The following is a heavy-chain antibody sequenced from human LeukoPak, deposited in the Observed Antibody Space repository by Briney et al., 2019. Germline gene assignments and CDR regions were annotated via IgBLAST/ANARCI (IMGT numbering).Heavy chain of an antibody. CDR1: GGSISSISYY. CDR2: IYYSGST. V-gene: IGHV4-39*01. D-gene: IGHD3-10*01. Sequence: SETLSLTCTVSGGSISSISYYWGWIRQPPGKGLEWIGSIYYSGSTYYNPSLKSRVTISVGTSKNQFSLKLSSVTAADTAVYYCARHYPMVRGVSTYYYMDVWGKGTTVTISS. CDR3: ARHYPMVRGVSTYYYMDV. J-gene: IGHJ6*03.